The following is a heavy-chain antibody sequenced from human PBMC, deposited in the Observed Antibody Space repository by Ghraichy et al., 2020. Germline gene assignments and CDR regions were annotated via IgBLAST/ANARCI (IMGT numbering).Heavy chain of an antibody. J-gene: IGHJ4*02. D-gene: IGHD1-26*01. Sequence: SETLSLTCTVSGGSVSTSTNYWTWVRQPPGKGLEWIGFLSYSGSTSYNPSLKSRVTISVDTSKNHFSLNLKSVTAADTAVYYCAAFSGSYQTPSGYWGQGTLVTVSP. CDR2: LSYSGST. CDR3: AAFSGSYQTPSGY. V-gene: IGHV4-39*02. CDR1: GGSVSTSTNY.